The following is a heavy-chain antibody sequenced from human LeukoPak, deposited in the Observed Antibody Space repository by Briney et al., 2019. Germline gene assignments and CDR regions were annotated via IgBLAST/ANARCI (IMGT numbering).Heavy chain of an antibody. J-gene: IGHJ6*04. V-gene: IGHV3-23*01. CDR1: GLTFSSYA. D-gene: IGHD3-10*02. Sequence: GGSLRLSCAASGLTFSSYAMSWVRQAPGKGLEWVSAISGSGGSTYYADSVKGRFTISRDNAKNSLYLQMNSLRAEDTAVYYCAELGITMIGGVWGKGTTVTISS. CDR3: AELGITMIGGV. CDR2: ISGSGGST.